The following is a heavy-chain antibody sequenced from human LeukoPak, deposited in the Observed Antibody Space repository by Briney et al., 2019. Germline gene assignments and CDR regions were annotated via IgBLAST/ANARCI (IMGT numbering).Heavy chain of an antibody. J-gene: IGHJ4*02. CDR2: IYTSGST. D-gene: IGHD6-13*01. V-gene: IGHV4-61*02. CDR3: ARTRYSSSWLAVYYFDY. Sequence: SETLSLTCTVSGGSISSGSYYWSWIRQPAGKGLEWIGRIYTSGSTNYNPSLKSRVTISVDTSKNQFSLKLSSVTAADTAVYYCARTRYSSSWLAVYYFDYWGQGTLVTVSS. CDR1: GGSISSGSYY.